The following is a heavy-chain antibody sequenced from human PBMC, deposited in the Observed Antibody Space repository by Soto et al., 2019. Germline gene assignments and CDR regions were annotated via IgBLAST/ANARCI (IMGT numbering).Heavy chain of an antibody. J-gene: IGHJ4*02. V-gene: IGHV1-2*02. CDR3: ARDIDMDIVVEVAATAPGY. CDR2: INPNSGGT. Sequence: ASVKVSCKASGYTFTGYYMHWVRQAPGQGLEWMGWINPNSGGTNYAQKLQGRVTMTRDPSISTAYMELSRLRSDDTAVYYCARDIDMDIVVEVAATAPGYWGQGTLVTVSS. CDR1: GYTFTGYY. D-gene: IGHD2-15*01.